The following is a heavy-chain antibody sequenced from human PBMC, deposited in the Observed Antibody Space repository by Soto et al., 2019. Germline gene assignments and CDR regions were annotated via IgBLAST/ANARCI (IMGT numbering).Heavy chain of an antibody. Sequence: QVQLVESGGGVVQSGRSLRLSCAASGFTFSTSGMHWIRQAPGKGLEWVAMISHDGGATYYVDSVKGRFTISRDTDKNTLHLQLDSLRPEDTATYYSAKDWGSSGWYNWFDPWGPGTLVTVSS. CDR1: GFTFSTSG. CDR2: ISHDGGAT. CDR3: AKDWGSSGWYNWFDP. V-gene: IGHV3-30*18. J-gene: IGHJ5*02. D-gene: IGHD6-13*01.